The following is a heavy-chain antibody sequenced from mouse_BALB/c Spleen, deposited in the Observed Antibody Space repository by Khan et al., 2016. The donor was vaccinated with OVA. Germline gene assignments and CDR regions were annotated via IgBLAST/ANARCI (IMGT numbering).Heavy chain of an antibody. Sequence: QVRLQQSGTELVKPGASVKLSCKAYGYTFTNYDINWVRQRPEQGLEWIGWIFPGDDRTKYNEKFKDKATLTTDKSSSTAYMQLSRLTSEDSAVYCCARRRGSMDYWGQGTSVTVSS. J-gene: IGHJ4*01. CDR1: GYTFTNYD. CDR3: ARRRGSMDY. V-gene: IGHV1-85*01. CDR2: IFPGDDRT.